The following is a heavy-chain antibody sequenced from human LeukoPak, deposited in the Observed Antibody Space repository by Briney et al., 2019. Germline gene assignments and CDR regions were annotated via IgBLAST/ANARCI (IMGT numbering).Heavy chain of an antibody. CDR3: ARAKYYYDTSGHQADSYLFDY. J-gene: IGHJ4*02. CDR2: IYYSGTT. D-gene: IGHD3-22*01. CDR1: GGSISSYY. Sequence: SETLSLTCTVSGGSISSYYWNWIRQSPGKGLEWIGNIYYSGTTKYNPSLKSRVTISVDTSKIQFSLKLTSVTAADTAVYYCARAKYYYDTSGHQADSYLFDYWGQETLVTVSS. V-gene: IGHV4-59*01.